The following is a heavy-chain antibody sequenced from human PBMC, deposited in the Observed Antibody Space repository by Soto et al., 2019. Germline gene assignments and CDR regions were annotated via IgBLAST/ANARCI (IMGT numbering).Heavy chain of an antibody. CDR2: INHSGST. V-gene: IGHV4-34*01. CDR3: AREGPYCTNGVCYGIDY. D-gene: IGHD2-8*01. J-gene: IGHJ4*02. Sequence: QVQLQQWGAGLLKPSETLSLTCAVYGGSFSGYYWSWIRQPPGKGLEWIGEINHSGSTNYNPSLKSRATISVDTSKNQFSLKLSSVPAADTAVYYCAREGPYCTNGVCYGIDYWGQGTLVTVSS. CDR1: GGSFSGYY.